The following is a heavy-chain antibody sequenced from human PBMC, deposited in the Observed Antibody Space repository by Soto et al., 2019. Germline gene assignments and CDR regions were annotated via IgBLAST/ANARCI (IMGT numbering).Heavy chain of an antibody. CDR2: ISYDGSNK. CDR3: ARNSGAYYYDSSGYWSY. CDR1: GFTFSSYA. Sequence: QVQLVESGGGVVQPGRSLRLSCAASGFTFSSYAMHWVRQAPGKGLEWVAVISYDGSNKYYADSVKGRFTISRDNSKNTLYLQMNSLRAEDTAVYYCARNSGAYYYDSSGYWSYWGQGTLVTVSS. V-gene: IGHV3-30-3*01. J-gene: IGHJ4*02. D-gene: IGHD3-22*01.